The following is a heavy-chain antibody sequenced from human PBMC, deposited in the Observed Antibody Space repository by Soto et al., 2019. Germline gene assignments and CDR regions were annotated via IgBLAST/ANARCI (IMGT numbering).Heavy chain of an antibody. D-gene: IGHD5-18*01. Sequence: PGGSLRLSCAASGFTFSSYGMHWVRQAPGKGLEWVAVIWYDGSNKYYADSVKGRSTISRDNAKNSLYLQMNSLRAEDTAVYYCARDEVDTAEYYYYYMDVWGKGTTVTVSS. CDR1: GFTFSSYG. CDR2: IWYDGSNK. V-gene: IGHV3-33*01. CDR3: ARDEVDTAEYYYYYMDV. J-gene: IGHJ6*03.